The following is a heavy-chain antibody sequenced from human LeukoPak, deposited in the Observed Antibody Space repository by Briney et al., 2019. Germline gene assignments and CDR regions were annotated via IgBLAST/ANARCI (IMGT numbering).Heavy chain of an antibody. Sequence: GGSLRLSCAASGFTFSSYGMHWVRQAPGKGLEWVAFIRCDGSNKYYADSVKGRFTISRDNSKNTLYLQMNSLRAEDTAVYYCAKDAYGSGSTQDYWGQGTLVTVSS. D-gene: IGHD3-10*01. CDR2: IRCDGSNK. V-gene: IGHV3-30*02. CDR3: AKDAYGSGSTQDY. CDR1: GFTFSSYG. J-gene: IGHJ4*02.